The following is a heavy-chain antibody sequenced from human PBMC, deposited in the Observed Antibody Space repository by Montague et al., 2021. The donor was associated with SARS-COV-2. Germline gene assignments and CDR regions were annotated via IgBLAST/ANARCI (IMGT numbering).Heavy chain of an antibody. CDR1: GVVELRRR. V-gene: IGHV4-4*09. CDR3: ARVRGAALYFGEVCYYGMVV. D-gene: IGHD3-10*01. J-gene: IGHJ6*02. CDR2: LLEKKKNT. Sequence: SETLSLTCTVSGVVELRRRSEEHTSELQSLAYLVCRLLLEKKKNTNYNPSLSSRVSISVDMSKNQISLKLSSVTAADTAVYYCARVRGAALYFGEVCYYGMVVWGQGTTVTVSS.